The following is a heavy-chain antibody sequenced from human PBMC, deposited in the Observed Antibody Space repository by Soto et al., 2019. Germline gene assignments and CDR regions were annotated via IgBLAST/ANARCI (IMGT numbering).Heavy chain of an antibody. J-gene: IGHJ5*02. Sequence: QVQLVQSGGEVKRPGASVKVSCKTSGYTFSNYGITWVRQAPGQPLEWLGWISLYSDATNYAQKIQGRVSMTTDTSTTTDYMELRSLRSDDTAVYYCARVVPGAEAWCGPWGQGTLGTVSS. D-gene: IGHD2-2*01. CDR3: ARVVPGAEAWCGP. CDR1: GYTFSNYG. CDR2: ISLYSDAT. V-gene: IGHV1-18*01.